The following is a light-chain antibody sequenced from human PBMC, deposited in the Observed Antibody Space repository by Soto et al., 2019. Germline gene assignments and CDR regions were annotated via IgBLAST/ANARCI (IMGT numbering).Light chain of an antibody. Sequence: DIQMTQSPSTLSASVGDRVNSTFRASQTITRWMAWYQQKPGKAPKLLIYDASTLESGVPSRFSGSRSGTEFTLTISRLEPEDFAVYYCHQYGESLWTFGQGTKVDIK. CDR2: DAS. V-gene: IGKV1-5*01. CDR1: QTITRW. CDR3: HQYGESLWT. J-gene: IGKJ1*01.